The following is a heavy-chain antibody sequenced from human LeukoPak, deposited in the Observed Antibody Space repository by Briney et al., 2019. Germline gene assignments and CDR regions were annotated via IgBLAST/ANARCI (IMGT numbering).Heavy chain of an antibody. CDR2: IYYSGST. D-gene: IGHD3-22*01. CDR3: ARVTAQWRSYDSSGYYGLLLPNAFDI. CDR1: GGSISSSSYY. V-gene: IGHV4-39*07. Sequence: ASETLSLTCTVPGGSISSSSYYWGWIRQPPGKGLEWIGSIYYSGSTYYNPSLKSRVTISVDTSKNQFSLKLSSVTAADTAVYYCARVTAQWRSYDSSGYYGLLLPNAFDIWGQGTMVTVSS. J-gene: IGHJ3*02.